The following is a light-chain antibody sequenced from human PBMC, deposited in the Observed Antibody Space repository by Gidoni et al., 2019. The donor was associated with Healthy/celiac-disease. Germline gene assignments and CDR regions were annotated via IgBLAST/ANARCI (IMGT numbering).Light chain of an antibody. Sequence: DIVMAQSPLSLPVTPGEPASISCRSSQSLLHSNGYNYLDWYLQKPGQSPQLLIYLGSNRASGVPDRFSGSGSGTDFTLKISRVEAEDFGVYYCMQALQTPPNTFGGGTKVEIK. CDR2: LGS. V-gene: IGKV2-28*01. CDR3: MQALQTPPNT. CDR1: QSLLHSNGYNY. J-gene: IGKJ4*01.